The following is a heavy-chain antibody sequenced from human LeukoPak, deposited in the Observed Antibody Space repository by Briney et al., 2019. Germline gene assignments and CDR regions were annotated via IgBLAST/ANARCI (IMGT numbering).Heavy chain of an antibody. V-gene: IGHV3-23*01. CDR2: ISGSGGNT. CDR3: AKDKGWIQLYFDY. Sequence: PGGSLRLSCAASGFTFSSYAMSWVRQAPGKGLEWVSAISGSGGNTYYADSVKGRFTISRDNSKNTLYLQMNSLRVEDTAVYYCAKDKGWIQLYFDYWGQGTLVTVSS. CDR1: GFTFSSYA. J-gene: IGHJ4*02. D-gene: IGHD5-18*01.